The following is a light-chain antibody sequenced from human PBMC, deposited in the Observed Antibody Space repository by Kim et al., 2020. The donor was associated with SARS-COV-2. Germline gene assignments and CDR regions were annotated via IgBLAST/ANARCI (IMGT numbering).Light chain of an antibody. V-gene: IGKV3-20*01. Sequence: SPGEGATLSCRASQTVVSNYLAWYQHKPGRAPTLLISGASRRATGTPDRFSGSGSGTDFTLTTSRLEPEDCAVYYCQQYGNSPYTFGPGTKVDIK. CDR1: QTVVSNY. CDR3: QQYGNSPYT. CDR2: GAS. J-gene: IGKJ3*01.